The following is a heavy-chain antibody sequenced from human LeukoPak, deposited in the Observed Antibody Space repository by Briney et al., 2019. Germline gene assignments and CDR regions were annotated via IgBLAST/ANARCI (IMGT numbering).Heavy chain of an antibody. J-gene: IGHJ6*03. CDR2: IYYSGST. D-gene: IGHD2-15*01. V-gene: IGHV4-59*01. Sequence: SETLSLTCTVSGGSISSYYWSWIRQPPGKGLEWIGYIYYSGSTNYNPSLKSRVTISADTSKNQFSLKLSSVTAADTAVYYCARGRTGYCSGGSCYPPNYYYYMDVWGKGTTVTVSS. CDR1: GGSISSYY. CDR3: ARGRTGYCSGGSCYPPNYYYYMDV.